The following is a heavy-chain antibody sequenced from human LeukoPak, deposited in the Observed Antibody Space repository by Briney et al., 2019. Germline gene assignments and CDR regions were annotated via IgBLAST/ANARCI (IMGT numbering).Heavy chain of an antibody. CDR3: ARGPVTRFEI. D-gene: IGHD4-17*01. CDR1: GFTFSTYG. CDR2: ISGSGDNT. J-gene: IGHJ3*02. Sequence: GGSLRLSCAASGFTFSTYGMNWVRQAPGKGLEWVSTISGSGDNTYYADSVKGRFSISRDNSKNTLYLQVNGLRAEDTAVYYCARGPVTRFEIWGQGTMVTVSS. V-gene: IGHV3-23*01.